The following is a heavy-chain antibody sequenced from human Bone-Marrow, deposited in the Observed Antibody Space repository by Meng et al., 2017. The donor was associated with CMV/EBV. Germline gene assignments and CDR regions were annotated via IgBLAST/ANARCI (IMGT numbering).Heavy chain of an antibody. V-gene: IGHV1-24*01. D-gene: IGHD4-11*01. Sequence: ASVKVSCKVSGYTLTELSMHWVRQAPGKGLEWMGGFDPEDGETIYAQKFQGRVTMTEDTSTDTAYMELSSLRSEDTAVYYCARDLRRGYSNYYYYYGMYVWGQGTTVTVSS. CDR1: GYTLTELS. CDR2: FDPEDGET. CDR3: ARDLRRGYSNYYYYYGMYV. J-gene: IGHJ6*02.